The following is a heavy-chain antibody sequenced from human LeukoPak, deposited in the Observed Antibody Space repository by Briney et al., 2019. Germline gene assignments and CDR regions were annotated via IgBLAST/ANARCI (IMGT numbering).Heavy chain of an antibody. J-gene: IGHJ4*02. Sequence: SETLSLTCTVSGGSISSGGYYWSWIRQPPGKGLEWIGYIYHSGSTYYNPSLKSRVTISVDRSKNQFSLKLSSVTAADTAVYYCARDHIAAAGMVDYWGQGTLVTVSS. CDR3: ARDHIAAAGMVDY. CDR2: IYHSGST. V-gene: IGHV4-30-2*01. D-gene: IGHD6-13*01. CDR1: GGSISSGGYY.